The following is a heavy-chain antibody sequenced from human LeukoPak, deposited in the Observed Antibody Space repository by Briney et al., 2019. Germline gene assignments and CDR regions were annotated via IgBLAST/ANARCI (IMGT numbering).Heavy chain of an antibody. CDR3: AKDSRIAAAGTIGHSYYFDY. CDR1: GFTLSSHC. J-gene: IGHJ4*02. V-gene: IGHV3-30*02. Sequence: GSLRLSCAASGFTLSSHCMHWVRQAPGQGVEGVAFIRYDGSNKYYADSVKGRFTISRDNSKNTLYLQMNSLRAEDTAVYYCAKDSRIAAAGTIGHSYYFDYWGQGTLVTVSS. D-gene: IGHD6-13*01. CDR2: IRYDGSNK.